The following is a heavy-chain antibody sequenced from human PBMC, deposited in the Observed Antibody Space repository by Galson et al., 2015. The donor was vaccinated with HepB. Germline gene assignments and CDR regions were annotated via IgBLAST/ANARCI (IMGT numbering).Heavy chain of an antibody. Sequence: SVKVSCKVSGYTLTELSMHWVRQAPGKGLEWMGGFDPEDGETIYAQKFQGRVTMTEDTSTDTAYMELSSLRSEDTAVYYCATRSGYLGYFDLWGRGTLVTVSS. CDR1: GYTLTELS. CDR3: ATRSGYLGYFDL. D-gene: IGHD3-22*01. J-gene: IGHJ2*01. V-gene: IGHV1-24*01. CDR2: FDPEDGET.